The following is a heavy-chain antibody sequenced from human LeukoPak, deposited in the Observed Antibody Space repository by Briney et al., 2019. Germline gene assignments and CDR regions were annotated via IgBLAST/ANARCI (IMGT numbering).Heavy chain of an antibody. Sequence: GRSLRLSCAASGFTFSSYAMHWVRQAPGKGLEWVSVISYDGSNKYYADSVKGRFTISRDNSKNTLYLQMNSLRAEDTAVYYCARCGEWELPTGLDYWGQGTLVTVSS. J-gene: IGHJ4*02. D-gene: IGHD1-26*01. CDR1: GFTFSSYA. CDR2: ISYDGSNK. V-gene: IGHV3-30*01. CDR3: ARCGEWELPTGLDY.